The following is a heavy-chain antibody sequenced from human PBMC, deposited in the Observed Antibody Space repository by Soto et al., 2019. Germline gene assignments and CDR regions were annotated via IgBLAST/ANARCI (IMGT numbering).Heavy chain of an antibody. D-gene: IGHD3-16*01. CDR2: IWNDGSNK. CDR1: GFTFSIYG. CDR3: ARAVGPFDY. Sequence: QVQLVESGGGVVQPGRSLRLSCAASGFTFSIYGMHWVRQAPGKGLEWVAVIWNDGSNKYYGDSVKGRFTISRDNSKNTLYLNMNSLRVDDTAVYYCARAVGPFDYWGQGTLVTVSS. J-gene: IGHJ4*02. V-gene: IGHV3-33*01.